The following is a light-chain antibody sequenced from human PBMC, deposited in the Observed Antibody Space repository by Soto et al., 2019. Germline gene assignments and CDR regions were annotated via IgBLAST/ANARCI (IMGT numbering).Light chain of an antibody. Sequence: QSALTQPASVSGSPGQSITISCTGTSSDVGSYNLVSWYQQHPGKAPKLMIYEVSKRPSGVSNRFSGSKSGNTASLTISGLQVEDEADYYCCSHAGSSTFYVFGTGTKLTVL. V-gene: IGLV2-23*02. CDR1: SSDVGSYNL. CDR3: CSHAGSSTFYV. J-gene: IGLJ1*01. CDR2: EVS.